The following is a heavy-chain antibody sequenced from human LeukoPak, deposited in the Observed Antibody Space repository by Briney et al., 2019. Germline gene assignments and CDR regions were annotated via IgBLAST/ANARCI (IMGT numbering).Heavy chain of an antibody. Sequence: PSETLSLTCTVSGDSFSTYYWSWIRQPPGKGLEWIGYITYSGRTNYSPSLRSRVTLSLDTSKSQFSLELSSVTAADTAFYYCARGSHYGSGRLFDYWGQGTLVTVSS. CDR2: ITYSGRT. V-gene: IGHV4-59*01. J-gene: IGHJ4*02. D-gene: IGHD3-10*01. CDR1: GDSFSTYY. CDR3: ARGSHYGSGRLFDY.